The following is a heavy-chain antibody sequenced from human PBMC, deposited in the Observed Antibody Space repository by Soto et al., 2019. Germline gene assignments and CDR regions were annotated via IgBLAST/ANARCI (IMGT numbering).Heavy chain of an antibody. CDR1: GGSISSGGYY. V-gene: IGHV4-31*03. CDR2: IYYSGST. CDR3: ARERGGYCSGGSCHYWYFDL. D-gene: IGHD2-15*01. J-gene: IGHJ2*01. Sequence: QVQLQESGPGLVKPSQTLSLTCTVSGGSISSGGYYWSWIRQHPGKGLEWIGYIYYSGSTYYNPSLKSRVTISVDTSKNQFSLKLSSVTAADTAVYYCARERGGYCSGGSCHYWYFDLWGRGTLVTASS.